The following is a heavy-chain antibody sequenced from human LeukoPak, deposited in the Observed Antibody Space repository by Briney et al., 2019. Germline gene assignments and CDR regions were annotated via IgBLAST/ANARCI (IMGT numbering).Heavy chain of an antibody. J-gene: IGHJ3*02. CDR2: INPSGGST. D-gene: IGHD1-26*01. CDR3: AREGGSGSYLGPLSAFDI. Sequence: ASVKVSCKASGYTLTGYYMHWVRQAPGQGLEWMGIINPSGGSTSYAQKFQGRVTMTRDTSTSTVYMELSSLRSEDTAVYYCAREGGSGSYLGPLSAFDIWGQGTMVTVSS. CDR1: GYTLTGYY. V-gene: IGHV1-46*01.